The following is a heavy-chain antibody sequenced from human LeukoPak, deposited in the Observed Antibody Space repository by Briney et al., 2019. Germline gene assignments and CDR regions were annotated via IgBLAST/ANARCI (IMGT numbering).Heavy chain of an antibody. CDR3: ASQGYCGGGTCHNWFDP. V-gene: IGHV4-59*01. Sequence: SKTLSLTCTVSGGSMNNYHWTWIRQPPGKGLEWIGHIYYSGSTNYNPSLKSRVTISVDTSKNQFSLKLSSVTAADTAVYYCASQGYCGGGTCHNWFDPWGQGTLVTVSS. CDR1: GGSMNNYH. CDR2: IYYSGST. J-gene: IGHJ5*02. D-gene: IGHD2-15*01.